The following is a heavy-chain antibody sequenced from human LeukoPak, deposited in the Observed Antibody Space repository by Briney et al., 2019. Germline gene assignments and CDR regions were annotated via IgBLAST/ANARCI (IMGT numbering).Heavy chain of an antibody. D-gene: IGHD4/OR15-4a*01. J-gene: IGHJ3*02. CDR2: IRSSDGRT. V-gene: IGHV3-23*01. CDR3: ARDVVLSGTDAFDI. CDR1: GFTFSSYA. Sequence: GGSLRLSCAASGFTFSSYAMNWVRQAPGKGLEWVSAIRSSDGRTYYADSVKGRFTISRDNAKNTLFLQMNSLRAEDTAVYYCARDVVLSGTDAFDIWGQGTMVTVSS.